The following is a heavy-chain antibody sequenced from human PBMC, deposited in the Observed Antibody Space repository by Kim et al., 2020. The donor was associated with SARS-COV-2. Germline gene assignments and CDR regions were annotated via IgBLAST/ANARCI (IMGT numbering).Heavy chain of an antibody. Sequence: TYYPGSVKGRFTISRENAKNSLYLQMNSLRAGDTAVYYCARGRVVNGMDVWGQGTTVTVSS. V-gene: IGHV3-13*01. J-gene: IGHJ6*02. CDR2: T. D-gene: IGHD3-10*01. CDR3: ARGRVVNGMDV.